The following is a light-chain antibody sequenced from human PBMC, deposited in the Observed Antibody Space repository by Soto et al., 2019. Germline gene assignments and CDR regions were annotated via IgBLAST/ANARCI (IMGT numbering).Light chain of an antibody. CDR1: SSDVVGYNY. J-gene: IGLJ1*01. CDR3: SSYTSSSTPPYV. CDR2: DVS. Sequence: QSVLTQPASVSGSPGQSITISCTGTSSDVVGYNYFSWYQQHPGKAPKLMIYDVSNRPSGVSNRFSGSKSGNTASLTISGLQAEDEADYYCSSYTSSSTPPYVFGTGTKVTVL. V-gene: IGLV2-14*01.